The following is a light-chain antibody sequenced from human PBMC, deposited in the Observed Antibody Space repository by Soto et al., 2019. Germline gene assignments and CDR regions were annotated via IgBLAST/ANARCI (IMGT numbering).Light chain of an antibody. J-gene: IGLJ2*01. V-gene: IGLV1-40*01. Sequence: QSVLTQPPSVSGAPGQRVTISCTGSSSNIGAGYDVHWYRQLPGTAPKLLVYGNSNRPSGVPDRFSGSKSGTSASLAITGLQAEDEADYYCQSYDSSLSGWVVFGGGTKVTVL. CDR3: QSYDSSLSGWVV. CDR2: GNS. CDR1: SSNIGAGYD.